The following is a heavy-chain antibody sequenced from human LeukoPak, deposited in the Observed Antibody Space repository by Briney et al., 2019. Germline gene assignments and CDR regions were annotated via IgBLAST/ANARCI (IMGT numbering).Heavy chain of an antibody. D-gene: IGHD1-26*01. J-gene: IGHJ4*02. CDR1: GYTFTGYY. CDR2: NNPNSGGT. Sequence: ASVKVSCKASGYTFTGYYMHWVRQAPGQGLEWMGWNNPNSGGTNYAQKFQGRVTMTRDTSISTAYMELSRLRSDDTAVYYCARVASGSYWGGYYFDYWGQGTLVTVSS. CDR3: ARVASGSYWGGYYFDY. V-gene: IGHV1-2*02.